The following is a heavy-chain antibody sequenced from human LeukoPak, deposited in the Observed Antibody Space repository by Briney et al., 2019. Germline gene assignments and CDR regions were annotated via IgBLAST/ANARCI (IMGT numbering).Heavy chain of an antibody. CDR1: GFTFGDYA. CDR2: IRSKAYGGTT. V-gene: IGHV3-49*03. CDR3: TRARSPYSSSSDY. D-gene: IGHD6-6*01. Sequence: PGGSLRLSCTASGFTFGDYAMSWFRQAPGKGLEWVGFIRSKAYGGTTEYAASVKGGFTISRDDSKSIAYLQMNSLKTEDTAVYYCTRARSPYSSSSDYWGQGTLVTVSS. J-gene: IGHJ4*02.